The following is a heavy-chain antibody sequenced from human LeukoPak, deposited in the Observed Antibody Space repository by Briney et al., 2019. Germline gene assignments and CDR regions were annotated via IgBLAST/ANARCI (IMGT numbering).Heavy chain of an antibody. J-gene: IGHJ4*02. CDR3: ARDGYDADGYLDY. D-gene: IGHD5-18*01. Sequence: GASVKVSCKASGYTFNNYAMQWVRQAPGQRLEWMGWINAGNGNTKYSQKFQGRVTITRDTFASTAYMELSSLTYEDTAVYFCARDGYDADGYLDYWGQGALVPVSS. V-gene: IGHV1-3*01. CDR1: GYTFNNYA. CDR2: INAGNGNT.